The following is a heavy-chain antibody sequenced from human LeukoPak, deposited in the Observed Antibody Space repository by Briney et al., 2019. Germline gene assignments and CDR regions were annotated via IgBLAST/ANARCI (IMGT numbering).Heavy chain of an antibody. D-gene: IGHD2-2*01. CDR2: ISSSGSTI. CDR1: GFTFSDYY. CDR3: ARDRVGYCSSTSCYNYYYGMDV. V-gene: IGHV3-11*01. Sequence: GGSLRLSCAASGFTFSDYYMSWIRQAPGEGLGWVSYISSSGSTIYYADSVKGRFTISRDNAKNSLYLQMNSLRAEDTAVYYCARDRVGYCSSTSCYNYYYGMDVWGQGTTVTVSS. J-gene: IGHJ6*02.